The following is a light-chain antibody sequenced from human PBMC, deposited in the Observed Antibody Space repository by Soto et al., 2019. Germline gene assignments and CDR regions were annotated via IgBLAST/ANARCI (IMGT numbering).Light chain of an antibody. J-gene: IGKJ1*01. CDR2: GAS. CDR1: QSVSSSY. V-gene: IGKV3-20*01. Sequence: EIVFTQSPGTLSLSPGERATLSCRASQSVSSSYLAWYQQKPVQAPRLLIYGASSRATGIPDRFSGSGSGTDFTLTISRLEPEDFAVYYCQQYGSSRTFGQGTRWIS. CDR3: QQYGSSRT.